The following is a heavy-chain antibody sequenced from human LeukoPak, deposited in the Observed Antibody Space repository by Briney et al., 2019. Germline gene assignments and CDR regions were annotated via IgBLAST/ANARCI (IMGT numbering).Heavy chain of an antibody. CDR2: ISPSGDIT. J-gene: IGHJ3*01. Sequence: GGSLRLSCAASGFTFSTYGMNWVRHAPGKGLEWVSGISPSGDITYYADSVMGRFSISRDNPKSTVSLQMSSLRAEDTALYYCVRDLHWGGFDVWGQGTMVTVSS. V-gene: IGHV3-23*01. CDR3: VRDLHWGGFDV. D-gene: IGHD7-27*01. CDR1: GFTFSTYG.